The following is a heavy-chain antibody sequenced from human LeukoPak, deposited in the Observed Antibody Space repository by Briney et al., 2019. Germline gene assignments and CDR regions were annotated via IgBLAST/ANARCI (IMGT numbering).Heavy chain of an antibody. CDR3: ARGYFDSSGEFDY. Sequence: GRSLRLSCAASGFTFSSYAMHWVRQAPGKGLEWVAVISYDGSNKYYADSVKGRFTISRDNSKNTLYLQMNSLRAEDTAMYYCARGYFDSSGEFDYWGQGTLVTVSS. D-gene: IGHD3-22*01. V-gene: IGHV3-30*14. J-gene: IGHJ4*02. CDR1: GFTFSSYA. CDR2: ISYDGSNK.